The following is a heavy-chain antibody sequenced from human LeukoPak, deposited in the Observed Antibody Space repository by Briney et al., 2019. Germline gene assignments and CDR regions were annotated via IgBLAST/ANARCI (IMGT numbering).Heavy chain of an antibody. CDR2: INHSGST. CDR1: GGSFSGYY. Sequence: PSETLSLTCAVYGGSFSGYYWSWIRQPPGKGLEWIGEINHSGSTNSNSSLESRVTISVDTPKNQFSLKLSSVTAADTAVYYCARLGCSSTSCFFDYWGQGTLVTVSS. J-gene: IGHJ4*02. V-gene: IGHV4-34*01. D-gene: IGHD2-2*01. CDR3: ARLGCSSTSCFFDY.